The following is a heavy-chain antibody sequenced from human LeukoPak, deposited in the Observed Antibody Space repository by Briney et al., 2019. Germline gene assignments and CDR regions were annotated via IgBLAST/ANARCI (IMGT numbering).Heavy chain of an antibody. J-gene: IGHJ2*01. CDR1: GYTFTGYY. CDR2: INPHTGGT. V-gene: IGHV1-2*02. Sequence: ASVKVSCKASGYTFTGYYMHWVRQAPGQGLEWMGWINPHTGGTNYAQNFQGRVTMTRDTSISTAYMELTTLRFDDTAVYYCARVLGSSPHRDWYFDLWGRGTLVTVSS. D-gene: IGHD6-13*01. CDR3: ARVLGSSPHRDWYFDL.